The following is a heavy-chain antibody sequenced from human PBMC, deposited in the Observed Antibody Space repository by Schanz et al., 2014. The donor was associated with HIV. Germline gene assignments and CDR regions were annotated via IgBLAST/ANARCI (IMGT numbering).Heavy chain of an antibody. V-gene: IGHV3-30*18. CDR2: ISYDGSNQ. CDR1: GFTFSNFA. D-gene: IGHD1-20*01. Sequence: QVQLVESGGGVVQPGRSLRLSCAASGFTFSNFAMHWVRQAPGKGLEWVAVISYDGSNQYYADSVKGRFTISRDKSKNTLYLQMNSLRPDDTAVYYCAKDQGDVSGTPFDYWGQGTLVTVSS. CDR3: AKDQGDVSGTPFDY. J-gene: IGHJ4*02.